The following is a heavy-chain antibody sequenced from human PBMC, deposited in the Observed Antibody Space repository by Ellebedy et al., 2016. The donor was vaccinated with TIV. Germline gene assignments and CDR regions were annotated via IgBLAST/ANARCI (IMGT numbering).Heavy chain of an antibody. CDR3: ARDAGILTGYYPNWFDP. Sequence: SETLSLTXTVSGGSISSSSYYWGWIRQPPGKGLEWIGSIYYSGSTYYNPSLKSRVTISVDTSKNQFSLKLSSVTAADTAVYYCARDAGILTGYYPNWFDPWGQGTLVTVSS. CDR2: IYYSGST. CDR1: GGSISSSSYY. V-gene: IGHV4-39*07. J-gene: IGHJ5*02. D-gene: IGHD3-9*01.